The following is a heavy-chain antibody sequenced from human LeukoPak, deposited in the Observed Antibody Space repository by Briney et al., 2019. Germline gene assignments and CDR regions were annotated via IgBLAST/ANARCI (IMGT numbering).Heavy chain of an antibody. V-gene: IGHV3-30-3*01. D-gene: IGHD5-18*01. J-gene: IGHJ4*02. CDR2: ISYDGSNK. CDR1: GFSFSNYA. CDR3: ARDSYGLDD. Sequence: PGRSLRLLCAASGFSFSNYAMHWVRQAPGKGLEWVAVISYDGSNKYYADSVKGRFTISRDNSKNTLYLQMNSLRGEDTAVYYFARDSYGLDDWGQGTLVTVSS.